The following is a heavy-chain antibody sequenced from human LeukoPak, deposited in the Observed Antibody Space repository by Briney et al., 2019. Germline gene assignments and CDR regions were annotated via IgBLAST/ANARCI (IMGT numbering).Heavy chain of an antibody. D-gene: IGHD5-12*01. J-gene: IGHJ4*02. CDR1: GGSISSYY. CDR3: ARHTYSGYDTYYFDY. V-gene: IGHV4-59*08. Sequence: PSETLSLTCTVSGGSISSYYWSWIRQPPGKGLEWIGYIYYSGSTNYNPSLKSRVTISVDTSKNQFSLKLSSVTAADTAVYYCARHTYSGYDTYYFDYWGQGTLVTVSS. CDR2: IYYSGST.